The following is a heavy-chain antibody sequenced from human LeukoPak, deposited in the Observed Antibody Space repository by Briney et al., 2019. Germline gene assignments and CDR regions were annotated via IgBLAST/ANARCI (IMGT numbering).Heavy chain of an antibody. CDR3: ARSIVVAGYVSDYYYYGMDV. CDR2: MYYSWST. D-gene: IGHD6-19*01. J-gene: IGHJ6*02. Sequence: SETLSVTCAVPGGSISSNNWSWIRQPPGKGLDWIGYMYYSWSTTYNPSLQTRVTISVDTSKKKFSLRLSSVTAADTAVYYCARSIVVAGYVSDYYYYGMDVWGQGTTVTVSS. CDR1: GGSISSNN. V-gene: IGHV4-59*08.